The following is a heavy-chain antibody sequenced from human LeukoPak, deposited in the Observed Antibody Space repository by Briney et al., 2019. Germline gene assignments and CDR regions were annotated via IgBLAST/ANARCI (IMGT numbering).Heavy chain of an antibody. CDR3: ARGVIIRGRLDP. D-gene: IGHD3-16*02. V-gene: IGHV3-7*01. CDR2: IKEDGSEK. Sequence: EAGGSLRLSCAASGFIFRNYWMSWVRQAPGKGLEWVANIKEDGSEKYYVESVKGRFTISRDNAKNSLYLQMGSLRAEDTAVYYCARGVIIRGRLDPWGQGTLVTVSS. J-gene: IGHJ5*02. CDR1: GFIFRNYW.